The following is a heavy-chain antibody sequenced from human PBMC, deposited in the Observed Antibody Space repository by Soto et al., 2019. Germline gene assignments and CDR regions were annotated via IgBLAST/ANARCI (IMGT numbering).Heavy chain of an antibody. V-gene: IGHV4-59*01. CDR3: ARSYCGGDCLSGIDY. Sequence: LETLSHTCPVSGGSISSYYWIWIRQPPGKGLEWIGYIYYSGSTNYNPSLKSRVTISVDTSKNQFSLKLSSVTAADTAVYYCARSYCGGDCLSGIDYWGQGTLVTVSS. CDR1: GGSISSYY. J-gene: IGHJ4*02. CDR2: IYYSGST. D-gene: IGHD2-21*01.